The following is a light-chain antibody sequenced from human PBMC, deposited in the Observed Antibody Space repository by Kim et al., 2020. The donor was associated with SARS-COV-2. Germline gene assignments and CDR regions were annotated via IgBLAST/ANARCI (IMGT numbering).Light chain of an antibody. CDR3: KSRVSSGNLHV. CDR2: RKN. CDR1: SLRSYY. J-gene: IGLJ1*01. V-gene: IGLV3-19*01. Sequence: SSELTQDPAVSVALGQTDRITCQGDSLRSYYASWYQQKPGLAPGLIIYRKNNRPSGIPDRLPGSISGNTASLNFTGAQVESVTDFFSKSRVSSGNLHVFG.